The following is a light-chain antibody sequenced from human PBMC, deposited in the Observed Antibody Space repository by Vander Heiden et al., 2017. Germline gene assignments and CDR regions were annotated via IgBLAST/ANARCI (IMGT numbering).Light chain of an antibody. CDR1: QSVLYSSNNKNY. Sequence: DIVKSPAPDPLAVSLGERATINCKSSQSVLYSSNNKNYLAWYQQKPGQPPKLLIYWASTRESGVPDRFSGRGSGTDFTLTISSLQAEDVAVYYCQQYYSTPPATFGQGTKLEIK. J-gene: IGKJ2*01. CDR3: QQYYSTPPAT. CDR2: WAS. V-gene: IGKV4-1*01.